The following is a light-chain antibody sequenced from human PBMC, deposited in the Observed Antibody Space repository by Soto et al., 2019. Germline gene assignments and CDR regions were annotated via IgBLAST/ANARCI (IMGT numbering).Light chain of an antibody. J-gene: IGKJ1*01. CDR1: QGISSY. V-gene: IGKV1-8*01. Sequence: AIRMTQSPSSFSASTGDRVTITCRASQGISSYLAWYQQKPGKAPKLLIYAASTLQSGVPSRFSGSGSGTDFTLTISCLQSEDFAPYDWQQYYSYPPWTFGQGTKVEIK. CDR2: AAS. CDR3: QQYYSYPPWT.